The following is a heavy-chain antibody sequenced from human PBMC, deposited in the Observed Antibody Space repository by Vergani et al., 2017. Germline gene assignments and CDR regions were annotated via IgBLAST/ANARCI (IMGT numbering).Heavy chain of an antibody. CDR3: ASSGYCSGGSCYPYYYYYDMDV. CDR2: ISYDGSNK. CDR1: GFTFSSYA. Sequence: QVQLVESGGGVVQPGRSLRLSCAASGFTFSSYAMHWVRQAPGKGLEWVAVISYDGSNKYYADPVKGRFTLSRDNSKTTLYLQMNSLRAEDTAVYYCASSGYCSGGSCYPYYYYYDMDVWGKGTTVTVSS. D-gene: IGHD2-15*01. V-gene: IGHV3-30*04. J-gene: IGHJ6*03.